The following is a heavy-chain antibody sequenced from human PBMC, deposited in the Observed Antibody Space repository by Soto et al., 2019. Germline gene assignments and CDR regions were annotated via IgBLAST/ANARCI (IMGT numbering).Heavy chain of an antibody. CDR3: ARGTPSSSWFSDAFDI. Sequence: EVQLVESGGGLVQPGGSLRLSCAASGFTFSSYWMSWVHQAPGKGLEWVANIKQDGSEKYYVDSVKGRFTISRDNAKNSLYLQMNSLRAEDTAVYYCARGTPSSSWFSDAFDIWGQGTMVTVSS. D-gene: IGHD6-13*01. CDR2: IKQDGSEK. J-gene: IGHJ3*02. CDR1: GFTFSSYW. V-gene: IGHV3-7*01.